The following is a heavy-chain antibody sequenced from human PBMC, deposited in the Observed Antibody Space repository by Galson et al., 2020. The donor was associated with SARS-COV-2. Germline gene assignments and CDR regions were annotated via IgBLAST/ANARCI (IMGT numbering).Heavy chain of an antibody. CDR1: GFTFSDYY. CDR2: LSSSSSYT. V-gene: IGHV3-11*06. D-gene: IGHD3-22*01. Sequence: GESLKLSCAASGFTFSDYYMSWLRQAPGKGLEWVSYLSSSSSYTNYADSVKGRFTISRDNAKNSLYLQMNSLRAEDTAVYYCARDHSPYYDSSVKVGYWGQGTLVTVSS. J-gene: IGHJ4*02. CDR3: ARDHSPYYDSSVKVGY.